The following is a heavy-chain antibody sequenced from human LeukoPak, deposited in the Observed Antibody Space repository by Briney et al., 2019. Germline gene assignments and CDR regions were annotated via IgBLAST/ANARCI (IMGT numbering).Heavy chain of an antibody. J-gene: IGHJ4*02. D-gene: IGHD6-19*01. CDR3: ARGIAVAGTFAFDY. CDR2: IYHSGST. Sequence: SETLSLTCTVSGGSISSYYWSWIRQPPGKGLEWIGHIYHSGSTNYNPSLKSRVTISVDKSKNQFSLKLSSVTAADTAVYYCARGIAVAGTFAFDYWGQGTLVTVSS. CDR1: GGSISSYY. V-gene: IGHV4-59*12.